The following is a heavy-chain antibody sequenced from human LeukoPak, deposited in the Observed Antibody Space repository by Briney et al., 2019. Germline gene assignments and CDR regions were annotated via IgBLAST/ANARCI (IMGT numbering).Heavy chain of an antibody. Sequence: ASVKVSCKASGYTFTGYYMHWVRQAPGQGLEWMGWINPNSGGTNFAQKFRGRVTMTRDTSISTAFMELSRLTSDDTAVYYCARLWNTGCIIYFDSWGQGALVTVSS. J-gene: IGHJ4*02. D-gene: IGHD5-12*01. CDR3: ARLWNTGCIIYFDS. CDR2: INPNSGGT. CDR1: GYTFTGYY. V-gene: IGHV1-2*02.